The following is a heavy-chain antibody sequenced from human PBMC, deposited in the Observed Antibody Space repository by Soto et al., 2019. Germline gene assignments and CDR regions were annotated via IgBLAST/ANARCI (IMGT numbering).Heavy chain of an antibody. Sequence: QVQLVESGGGVVQPGRSLRLSCVASGFTFSSYGMHWVRQAPGKGLEWVAVISYDGGNKYCADSVKGRFTISRDNSKNTLYLQMNSLRAEDTAVYYCAKAVGATQRGYFDYWGQGTLVTVSS. CDR3: AKAVGATQRGYFDY. CDR1: GFTFSSYG. V-gene: IGHV3-30*18. D-gene: IGHD1-26*01. J-gene: IGHJ4*02. CDR2: ISYDGGNK.